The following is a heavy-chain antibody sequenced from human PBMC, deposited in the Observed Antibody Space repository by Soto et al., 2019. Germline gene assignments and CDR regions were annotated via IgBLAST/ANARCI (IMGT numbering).Heavy chain of an antibody. CDR1: GFTFSSYW. Sequence: PGGSLRLSCAASGFTFSSYWMSWVRQAPGKGLEWVANIKQDGSEKYYVDSVKGRFTISGDNAKNSLYLQMNSLRAEDTAVYYCARDLNYYYYGMDVWGQGTTVTVSS. V-gene: IGHV3-7*03. J-gene: IGHJ6*02. CDR3: ARDLNYYYYGMDV. CDR2: IKQDGSEK.